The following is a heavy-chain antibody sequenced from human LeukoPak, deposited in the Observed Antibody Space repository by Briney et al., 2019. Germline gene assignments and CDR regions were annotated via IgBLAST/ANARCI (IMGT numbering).Heavy chain of an antibody. V-gene: IGHV3-21*01. CDR1: GFTFSSYT. D-gene: IGHD3-10*02. CDR3: ARDRVPTANYHYYYYMDV. J-gene: IGHJ6*03. Sequence: PGGSLRLSCAASGFTFSSYTMNWVRQAPGKGLEWVSSISTSSSYIYYADSVKGRYTISRDNAKNSLYLQMNSLRVEDTAVYYCARDRVPTANYHYYYYMDVWGKGTTVTVSS. CDR2: ISTSSSYI.